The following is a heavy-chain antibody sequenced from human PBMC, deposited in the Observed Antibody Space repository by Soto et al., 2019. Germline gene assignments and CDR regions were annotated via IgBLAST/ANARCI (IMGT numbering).Heavy chain of an antibody. CDR3: AREGNLGRWIQPLDS. D-gene: IGHD2-2*03. CDR1: GASISSGDYY. Sequence: ASETLSLTCTVSGASISSGDYYWSWVRQSPGKGLEWIGNIHYNGNTKYSPSLKSRVTMSVDTSKNHFSLKLISVTTADTAVYFCAREGNLGRWIQPLDSWGQGTLVTVS. CDR2: IHYNGNT. V-gene: IGHV4-61*03. J-gene: IGHJ4*02.